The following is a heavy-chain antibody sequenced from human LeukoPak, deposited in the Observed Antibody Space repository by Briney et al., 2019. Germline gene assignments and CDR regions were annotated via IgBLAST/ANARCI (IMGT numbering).Heavy chain of an antibody. CDR3: ARGGYCSGGSCLTFDY. J-gene: IGHJ4*02. CDR2: IYHSGST. D-gene: IGHD2-15*01. Sequence: PSETLSLTCAVSGYSISSGYYWGWIRQPPGKGLEWIGSIYHSGSTYYNPSLKSRVTISVDTSKNQLSLKLSSVTAADTAVYYCARGGYCSGGSCLTFDYWGQGTLVTVSS. CDR1: GYSISSGYY. V-gene: IGHV4-38-2*01.